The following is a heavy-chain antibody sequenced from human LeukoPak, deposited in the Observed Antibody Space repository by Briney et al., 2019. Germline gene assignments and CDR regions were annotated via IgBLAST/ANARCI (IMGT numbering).Heavy chain of an antibody. D-gene: IGHD3-9*01. V-gene: IGHV3-7*05. CDR3: AKEQFLRYFDRNGYYFDH. J-gene: IGHJ4*02. Sequence: GGSLRLSCEASEFPFSSFWMSWVRQAPGKGLEWVADIKADGSEKRYVDSVKGRRFTISRDNSKNTLYLQMNSVRAEDTAVYYCAKEQFLRYFDRNGYYFDHWGQGTLVTVSS. CDR2: IKADGSEK. CDR1: EFPFSSFW.